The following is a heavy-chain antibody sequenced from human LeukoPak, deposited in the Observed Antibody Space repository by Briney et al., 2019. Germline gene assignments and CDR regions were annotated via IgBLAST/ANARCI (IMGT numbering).Heavy chain of an antibody. V-gene: IGHV4-30-2*01. CDR2: IYHSGST. CDR3: AARAQGVYYGSGSYYTL. CDR1: GGSISSGGYY. J-gene: IGHJ4*02. D-gene: IGHD3-10*01. Sequence: SETLSLTCTVSGGSISSGGYYWSWIRQPPGKGLEWIGYIYHSGSTYYNPSLKSRVTISVDRSKNQFSLKLSSVTAADTAVYYCAARAQGVYYGSGSYYTLWGQGTLVTVSS.